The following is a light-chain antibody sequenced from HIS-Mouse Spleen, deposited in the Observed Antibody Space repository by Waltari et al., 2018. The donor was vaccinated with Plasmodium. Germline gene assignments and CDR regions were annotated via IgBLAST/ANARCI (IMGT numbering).Light chain of an antibody. CDR3: NSRDSSGNHQV. J-gene: IGLJ3*02. V-gene: IGLV3-19*01. Sequence: SSELTQDPAVSVALGQTVRITCQGDRLRSYYASWYQQKPGQAPVLVIYGKNNRPSGVPDRFSGSSSGNTASLTITGAQAEEEADYDCNSRDSSGNHQVFGGGTKLTVL. CDR1: RLRSYY. CDR2: GKN.